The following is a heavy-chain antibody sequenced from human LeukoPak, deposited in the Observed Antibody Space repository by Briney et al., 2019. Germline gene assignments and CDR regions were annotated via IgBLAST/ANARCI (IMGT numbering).Heavy chain of an antibody. CDR1: GGTFISYT. J-gene: IGHJ4*02. D-gene: IGHD3-3*01. V-gene: IGHV1-69*16. Sequence: GSSVKVSCKASGGTFISYTISWVRQAPGQGLEWMGRIIPILGTANYAQKFQGRVTITTDESTSTAYMELSSLRSEDTAVYYCATARYYDFWSGYQPYWGQGTLVTVSS. CDR2: IIPILGTA. CDR3: ATARYYDFWSGYQPY.